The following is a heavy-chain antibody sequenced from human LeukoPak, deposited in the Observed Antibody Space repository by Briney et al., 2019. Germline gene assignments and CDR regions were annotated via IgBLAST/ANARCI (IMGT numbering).Heavy chain of an antibody. CDR3: VKDNFYDSNLSDP. J-gene: IGHJ5*02. Sequence: GGSLRLSCAASGLTFDDYNMIWVRQTPGTGLEWVSLITWDGGETFYADSVQGRFTISRDNTRDSLYLHMTSLKVEDTAFYYCVKDNFYDSNLSDPWGQGTLVTVSS. CDR1: GLTFDDYN. D-gene: IGHD3-22*01. V-gene: IGHV3-43*01. CDR2: ITWDGGET.